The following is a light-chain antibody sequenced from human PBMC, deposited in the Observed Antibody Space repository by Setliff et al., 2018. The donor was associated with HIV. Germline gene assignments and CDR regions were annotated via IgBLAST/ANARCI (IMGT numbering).Light chain of an antibody. Sequence: DIVMAQSPASLTVSLGERATIYCTSSQNLLYTNKKNYLAWYQQKPGQPPKLLLYWASTRESGVPDRFSGSGSGTHFTLTINSLLAEDVALYYCLQYYATPRTFGQGTKVDIK. V-gene: IGKV4-1*01. CDR2: WAS. CDR1: QNLLYTNKKNY. J-gene: IGKJ1*01. CDR3: LQYYATPRT.